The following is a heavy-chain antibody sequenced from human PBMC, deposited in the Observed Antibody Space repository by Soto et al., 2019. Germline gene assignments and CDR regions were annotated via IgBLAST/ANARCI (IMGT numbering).Heavy chain of an antibody. J-gene: IGHJ4*02. CDR2: ISFSGDYI. V-gene: IGHV3-21*01. CDR3: ARDQRSWPVDY. D-gene: IGHD6-13*01. Sequence: GGSLRLSCAVSGFPLEKYGMNWVRQAPGKGLEWVSSISFSGDYIYYADSVKGRFTISRDNARNSLYLQMNSLRAEDTAVYYCARDQRSWPVDYWGQGTLVTVSS. CDR1: GFPLEKYG.